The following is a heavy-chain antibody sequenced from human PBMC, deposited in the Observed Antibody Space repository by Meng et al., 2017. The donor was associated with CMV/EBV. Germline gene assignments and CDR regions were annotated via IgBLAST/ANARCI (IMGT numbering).Heavy chain of an antibody. CDR3: ARDIGGRRIAARPDY. CDR1: GGSIYSSTFY. V-gene: IGHV4-39*07. CDR2: IYFGGNT. Sequence: GSLRLSCTVSGGSIYSSTFYWGWTRQPPGKGLEWIGSIYFGGNTYYNPSLKSRVTISIDTSKNQFSLRLSSVTAADTAVYYCARDIGGRRIAARPDYWGQGTLVTVSS. D-gene: IGHD6-6*01. J-gene: IGHJ4*02.